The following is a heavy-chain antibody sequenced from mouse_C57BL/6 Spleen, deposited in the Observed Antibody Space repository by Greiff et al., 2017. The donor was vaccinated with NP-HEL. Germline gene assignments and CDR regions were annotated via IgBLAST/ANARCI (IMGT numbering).Heavy chain of an antibody. Sequence: QVTLKVSGPGILQSSQTLSLTCSFSGFSLSTSGMGVSWIRQPSGKGLEWLAHIYWDDDKRYNPSLKSRLTIPKDTSRNQVFIKITSVDTAVTATYYCARGPSYYGSSYPWFAYWGQGTLVTVSA. D-gene: IGHD1-1*01. J-gene: IGHJ3*01. CDR2: IYWDDDK. CDR1: GFSLSTSGMG. V-gene: IGHV8-12*01. CDR3: ARGPSYYGSSYPWFAY.